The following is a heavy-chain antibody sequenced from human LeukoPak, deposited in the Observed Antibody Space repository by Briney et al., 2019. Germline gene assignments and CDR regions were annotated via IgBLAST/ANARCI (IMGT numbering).Heavy chain of an antibody. D-gene: IGHD3-22*01. V-gene: IGHV3-11*01. CDR1: GFTFSDFY. CDR2: ISNSGSTI. J-gene: IGHJ4*02. CDR3: ARSADSSGYFREITLYYFDY. Sequence: PGGSLRLSCAASGFTFSDFYMTWIRQAPGKGLEWVSYISNSGSTIYYADSVKGRFTISRDNAKNSLYLQMNSLRAEDTAVYYCARSADSSGYFREITLYYFDYWGQGTLVTVFS.